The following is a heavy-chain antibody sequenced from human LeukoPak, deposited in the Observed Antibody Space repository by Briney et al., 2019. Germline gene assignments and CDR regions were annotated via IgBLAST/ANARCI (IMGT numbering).Heavy chain of an antibody. Sequence: GGSLRLSCAGSGFIISVYWMAGVRQAPGKGRECVANIKGDGTNIYYVDSVKGRFTISRDNANNSLFLQMNSLRVEDTALYYCVRVGYCSGGGCQGRDWFDPWGQGTRVTVSS. D-gene: IGHD2-15*01. CDR3: VRVGYCSGGGCQGRDWFDP. CDR2: IKGDGTNI. J-gene: IGHJ5*02. CDR1: GFIISVYW. V-gene: IGHV3-7*01.